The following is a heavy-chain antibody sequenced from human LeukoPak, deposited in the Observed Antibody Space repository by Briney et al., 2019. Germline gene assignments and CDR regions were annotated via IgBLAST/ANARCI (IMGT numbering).Heavy chain of an antibody. CDR2: ISGSGGST. D-gene: IGHD5-18*01. CDR1: GFTLSSYA. Sequence: GESLRLSCAASGFTLSSYAMSWVRQAPGKGLEWVSAISGSGGSTYYADSVKGRFTISRDNSKNTLYLQMNSLRAEDTAVYYCAKDLEVQLLERFDYWGQGTLVTVSS. V-gene: IGHV3-23*01. CDR3: AKDLEVQLLERFDY. J-gene: IGHJ4*02.